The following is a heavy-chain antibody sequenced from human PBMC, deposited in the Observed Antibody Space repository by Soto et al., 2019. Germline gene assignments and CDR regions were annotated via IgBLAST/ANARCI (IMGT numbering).Heavy chain of an antibody. CDR1: GFTFSTYP. CDR2: ISGSGGTA. J-gene: IGHJ4*02. CDR3: AKVPLTPGWYFDS. V-gene: IGHV3-23*01. Sequence: EVQVSESGGGLVQPGGSLRLSCVASGFTFSTYPMTWVRQVPGKGLEWVSGISGSGGTAYYADSVKSRFPISRDNSRNMLYLQMDSLRAEDTAVYYCAKVPLTPGWYFDSWGQGTLVTVSS. D-gene: IGHD1-20*01.